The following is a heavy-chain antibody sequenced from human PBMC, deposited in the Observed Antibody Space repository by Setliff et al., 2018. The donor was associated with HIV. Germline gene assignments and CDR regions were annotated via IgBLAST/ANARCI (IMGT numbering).Heavy chain of an antibody. CDR1: GFSFSDYS. J-gene: IGHJ4*02. CDR3: ARDTGQLVDYFYS. D-gene: IGHD6-6*01. CDR2: ISHSSSKI. V-gene: IGHV3-21*06. Sequence: PGGSLRLSCVASGFSFSDYSMNWVRRAPGKGLEWLASISHSSSKIFYADSVRGRFYISRDNAENSLFLEMTSLRVDDTAVYYCARDTGQLVDYFYSWGQGTLVNLSS.